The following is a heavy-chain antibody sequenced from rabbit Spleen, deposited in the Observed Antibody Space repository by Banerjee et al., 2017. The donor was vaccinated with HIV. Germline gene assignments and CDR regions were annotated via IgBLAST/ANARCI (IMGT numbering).Heavy chain of an antibody. J-gene: IGHJ4*01. V-gene: IGHV1S45*01. CDR3: ARHNAGGSAYYYFNL. CDR1: GFSFSSSYY. D-gene: IGHD8-1*01. Sequence: EQLEESGGGLVKPEGSLTLTYTASGFSFSSSYYMCWVRRAPGKGLECIACTGGSGAWTWYAGWAKDRFSISKTSSTTVTLQMTSLTAADTATYFCARHNAGGSAYYYFNLWGQGTLVTVS. CDR2: TGGSGAWT.